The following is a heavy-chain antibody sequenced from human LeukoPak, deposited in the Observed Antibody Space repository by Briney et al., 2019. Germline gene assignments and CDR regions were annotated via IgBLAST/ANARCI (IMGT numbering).Heavy chain of an antibody. D-gene: IGHD3-10*01. CDR1: GFTFSSYA. V-gene: IGHV3-23*01. CDR3: AKSLPIWFGENGYYFDY. J-gene: IGHJ4*02. CDR2: ISGSGDST. Sequence: GGSLRLSCAASGFTFSSYAMSWVREAPGKGLEWVSAISGSGDSTYYADSVKGRFTISRDNSRNTLYLQMNSLRAEDTAVYYCAKSLPIWFGENGYYFDYWGQGTLVTVSS.